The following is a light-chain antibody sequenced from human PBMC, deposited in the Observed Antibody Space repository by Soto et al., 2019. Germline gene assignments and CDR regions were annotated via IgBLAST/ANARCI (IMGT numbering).Light chain of an antibody. Sequence: QSALTQPASVSGSPGQSITISCTGTSSDVGGYNYVSWYQQHPGKAPKLMIYDVSNWPSGVSDRFSGSKSANTASLTISGLQSEDEADYYCSSYTSSGIYVFGTGTKLTVL. V-gene: IGLV2-14*01. CDR3: SSYTSSGIYV. CDR1: SSDVGGYNY. CDR2: DVS. J-gene: IGLJ1*01.